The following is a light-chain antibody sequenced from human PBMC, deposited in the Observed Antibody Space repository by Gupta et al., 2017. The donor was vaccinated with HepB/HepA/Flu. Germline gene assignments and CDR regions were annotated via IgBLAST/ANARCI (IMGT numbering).Light chain of an antibody. CDR3: QQSYSFPPT. CDR2: LAS. Sequence: IRMTQSPSSLSAFVGDRVTIACRASQSINYYLHWYQQKPGKGPKLLIYLASSLHSGVPSRFSGSGSGTDFTLTISSLQYEDVATYYCQQSYSFPPTFGQGTKLEIK. V-gene: IGKV1-39*01. J-gene: IGKJ2*01. CDR1: QSINYY.